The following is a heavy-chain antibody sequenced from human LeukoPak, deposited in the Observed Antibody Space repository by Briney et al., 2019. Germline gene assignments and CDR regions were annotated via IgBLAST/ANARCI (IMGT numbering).Heavy chain of an antibody. CDR1: GGSISSYF. CDR3: AGDSGSYYFDY. V-gene: IGHV4-59*12. J-gene: IGHJ4*02. CDR2: IYYSGST. Sequence: PSETLSLTCTVSGGSISSYFWSWIRQPLGKGLEWIGYIYYSGSTKYNPSLKSRVTISVDTSKNQFSLKLSSVTAADTAVYYCAGDSGSYYFDYWGQGTLVTVSS. D-gene: IGHD1-26*01.